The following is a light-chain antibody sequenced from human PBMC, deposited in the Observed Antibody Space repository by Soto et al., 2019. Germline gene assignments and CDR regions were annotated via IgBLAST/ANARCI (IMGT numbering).Light chain of an antibody. V-gene: IGLV2-14*01. CDR3: SSYASSSAVL. CDR2: EVN. J-gene: IGLJ2*01. CDR1: SSDVGGYNY. Sequence: QSALTQPASVSGSPGQSITISCTGTSSDVGGYNYVSWYQHHPGKAPQLIIYEVNNRPSGVSNRFSGSKSGNTASLAISGLQAEDEADYYCSSYASSSAVLFGGGTKLTV.